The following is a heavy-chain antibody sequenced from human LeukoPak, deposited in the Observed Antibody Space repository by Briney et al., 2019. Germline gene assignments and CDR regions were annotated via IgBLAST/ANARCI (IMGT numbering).Heavy chain of an antibody. CDR2: INHSGST. V-gene: IGHV4-34*01. D-gene: IGHD6-19*01. Sequence: SETLSLTCAVYGGSFSGHYWSWIRQPPGKGLEWIGEINHSGSTNYNPSLKSRVTISVDTSKNQFSLKLSSVTAADTAVYYCARGRKRIEQWLGASYWYFDLWGRGTLVTVSS. CDR3: ARGRKRIEQWLGASYWYFDL. CDR1: GGSFSGHY. J-gene: IGHJ2*01.